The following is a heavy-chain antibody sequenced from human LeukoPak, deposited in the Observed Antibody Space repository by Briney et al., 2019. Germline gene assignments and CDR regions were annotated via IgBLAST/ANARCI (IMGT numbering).Heavy chain of an antibody. J-gene: IGHJ4*02. Sequence: GGSLRLSCEGSGFTFSSYAMTWVRQAPGKGLEWVSGIVGSSGNTYYADSVKGRFTISRDISKSTLYLQMNSLRAEDTAVYYCAIIAAAGDLDYWGQGTLVTVSS. D-gene: IGHD6-13*01. CDR1: GFTFSSYA. V-gene: IGHV3-23*01. CDR2: IVGSSGNT. CDR3: AIIAAAGDLDY.